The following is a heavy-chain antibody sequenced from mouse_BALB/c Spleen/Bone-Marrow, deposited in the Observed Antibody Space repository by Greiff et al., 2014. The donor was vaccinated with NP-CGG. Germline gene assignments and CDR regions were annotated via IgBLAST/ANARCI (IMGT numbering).Heavy chain of an antibody. V-gene: IGHV5-12-2*01. J-gene: IGHJ4*01. CDR2: ISNAGGNT. CDR3: APLMGAMDY. CDR1: GFTFSSYT. Sequence: EVMLVESGGGLVQPGGSLKLSCAASGFTFSSYTMSWVRQTPEKRLEWVAYISNAGGNTYYSDTVKGRFTISRDNANNTLYLQMSSLKSEDTAIYYCAPLMGAMDYWGQGTSATVSS.